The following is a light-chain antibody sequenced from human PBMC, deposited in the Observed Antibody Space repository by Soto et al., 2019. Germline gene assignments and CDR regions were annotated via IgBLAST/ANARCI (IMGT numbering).Light chain of an antibody. V-gene: IGKV4-1*01. J-gene: IGKJ4*01. CDR2: WAS. CDR3: QQYYNTPLT. CDR1: QSVLHRSKRKNY. Sequence: DIVMTQSPDSLAVSLGERTTINCRSSQSVLHRSKRKNYLAWYQQKAGQPPKLLISWASTRESGVPDRFSGSGSGTDFTLTISSLQAEDVATYYCQQYYNTPLTFGGGTKVDIK.